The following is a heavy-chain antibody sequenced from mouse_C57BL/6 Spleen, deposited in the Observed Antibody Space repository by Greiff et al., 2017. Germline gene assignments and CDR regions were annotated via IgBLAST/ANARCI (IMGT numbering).Heavy chain of an antibody. J-gene: IGHJ2*01. CDR2: IYPGGGYT. CDR1: GYTFTNYW. D-gene: IGHD2-13*01. V-gene: IGHV1-63*01. CDR3: ARLGDYYFDY. Sequence: VKLQQSGAELVRPGTSVKMSCKASGYTFTNYWIGWAKQRPGHGLEWIGDIYPGGGYTNYNEKFKGKATLTADKSSSTAYMQFSRLTSEDSAIYYCARLGDYYFDYWGQGTTLTVSS.